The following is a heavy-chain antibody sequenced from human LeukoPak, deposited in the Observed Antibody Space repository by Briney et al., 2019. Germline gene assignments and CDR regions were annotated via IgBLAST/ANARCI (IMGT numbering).Heavy chain of an antibody. V-gene: IGHV4-59*08. Sequence: SETLSLTCTVSGGSISSYYWSWIRQPPGKGLEWIGYIYYSGSTNYNPSLKSRVTISVDTSKNQFSLRLSSVTAADTAVYYCARHYYGSGTYPSDQWGQGTLVTVSS. CDR1: GGSISSYY. CDR2: IYYSGST. D-gene: IGHD3-10*01. CDR3: ARHYYGSGTYPSDQ. J-gene: IGHJ4*02.